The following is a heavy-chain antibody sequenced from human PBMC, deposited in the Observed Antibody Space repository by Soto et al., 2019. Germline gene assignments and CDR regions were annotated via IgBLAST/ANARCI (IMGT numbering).Heavy chain of an antibody. V-gene: IGHV3-48*01. CDR3: ARGVGSTPSAPGY. D-gene: IGHD2-2*01. CDR1: GFTFTTYS. CDR2: ISGSSSTI. Sequence: EVQLVESGGGLVQPGGSLRLSCAASGFTFTTYSMNWVRQAQGKWLEWVSYISGSSSTIYYADSVKGRFTISRDDTKNSLYLQMSSLRVEDTAMYFCARGVGSTPSAPGYWGQGTLVTVSS. J-gene: IGHJ4*02.